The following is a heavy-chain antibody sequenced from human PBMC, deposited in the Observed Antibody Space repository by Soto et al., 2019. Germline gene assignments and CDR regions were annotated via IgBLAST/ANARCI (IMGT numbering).Heavy chain of an antibody. Sequence: QVQLQESGPGLVKPSETLSLTCTVSSDSISTERWCSWGRQPPGKGLEWCGEIYYSGSSHYSPSLRSRVTISQDKSKHQFSLKLSSVTAADTAVYYCARAGRHCSDGVCYAFDVWGQGTLVAVSS. CDR2: IYYSGSS. CDR3: ARAGRHCSDGVCYAFDV. CDR1: SDSISTERW. V-gene: IGHV4-4*02. J-gene: IGHJ3*01. D-gene: IGHD2-8*01.